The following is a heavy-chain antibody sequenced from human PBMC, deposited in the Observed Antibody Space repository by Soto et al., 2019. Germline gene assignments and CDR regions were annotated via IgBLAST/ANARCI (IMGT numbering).Heavy chain of an antibody. V-gene: IGHV1-18*01. D-gene: IGHD2-15*01. CDR2: ISAYNGDT. Sequence: GASVKVSCKASGYTFTSYGISWVRQAPGQRLEWMGWISAYNGDTNYAQKLQGRVTMTTDTSTSTAYMELRSLRSDDTAVYYCARDHQALGYCSGGSCYSFDYWGQGTLVTVSS. J-gene: IGHJ4*02. CDR1: GYTFTSYG. CDR3: ARDHQALGYCSGGSCYSFDY.